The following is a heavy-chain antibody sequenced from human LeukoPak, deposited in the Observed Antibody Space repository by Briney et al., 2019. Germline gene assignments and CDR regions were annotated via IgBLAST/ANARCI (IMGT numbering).Heavy chain of an antibody. J-gene: IGHJ3*02. V-gene: IGHV4-31*03. D-gene: IGHD2-15*01. CDR2: IYYSGST. CDR1: GGTISSGGYY. Sequence: TSETLSLTCTVSGGTISSGGYYWSWIRQHSGKGLEWIGYIYYSGSTYYNPSLKSRVTISVDTSKNQFSLKLSSVTAADTAVYYCARGSKGGYCSGGSCLAFDIWGQGTMVTVSS. CDR3: ARGSKGGYCSGGSCLAFDI.